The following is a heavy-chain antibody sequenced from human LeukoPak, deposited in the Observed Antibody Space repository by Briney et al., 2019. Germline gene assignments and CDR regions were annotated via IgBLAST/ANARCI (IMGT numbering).Heavy chain of an antibody. D-gene: IGHD3-10*02. CDR3: AELGITMIGGV. V-gene: IGHV3-21*01. J-gene: IGHJ6*04. Sequence: GGSLRLSCAASGFTFSSYNMNWVRQAPGKGLEWVSSITSTGSYTFYADSVKGRFTISRDNAKNSLYLQMNSLRAEDTAVYYCAELGITMIGGVWGKGTTVTISS. CDR1: GFTFSSYN. CDR2: ITSTGSYT.